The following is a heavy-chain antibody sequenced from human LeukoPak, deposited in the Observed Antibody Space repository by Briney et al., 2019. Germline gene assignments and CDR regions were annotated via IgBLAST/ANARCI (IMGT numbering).Heavy chain of an antibody. Sequence: ASVKVSCKASGYTFTSYDINWVRRATGQGLEWMGWMNPNSGNTGYAQKFQGRVTMTRNTSISTAYMELSSLRSEDTAVYYCARGTAMSDVGWFDPWGQGTLVTVSS. CDR3: ARGTAMSDVGWFDP. V-gene: IGHV1-8*01. D-gene: IGHD5-18*01. J-gene: IGHJ5*02. CDR2: MNPNSGNT. CDR1: GYTFTSYD.